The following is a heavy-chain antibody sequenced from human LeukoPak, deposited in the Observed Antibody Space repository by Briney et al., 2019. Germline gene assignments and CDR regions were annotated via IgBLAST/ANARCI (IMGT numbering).Heavy chain of an antibody. Sequence: PSETLSLTCAVYGGSFSGYYWSWIRQPPGKGLEWIGEINHSGSTNYNPSLKSRVTILVDTSKNQFSLKLTSVTAADTAVYYCAGRSGWYVAAAYWGQGTLVTVSS. J-gene: IGHJ4*02. D-gene: IGHD6-19*01. CDR2: INHSGST. CDR3: AGRSGWYVAAAY. V-gene: IGHV4-34*01. CDR1: GGSFSGYY.